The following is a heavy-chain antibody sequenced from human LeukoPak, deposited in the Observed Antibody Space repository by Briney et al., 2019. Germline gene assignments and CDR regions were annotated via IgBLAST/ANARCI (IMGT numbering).Heavy chain of an antibody. V-gene: IGHV1-69*01. Sequence: SVKVSCKASGGTFSSYAISWVRQAPGQGLEWMGGIIPIFGTANYAQKFQGRVTITADESTSTAYMELSSLRSEDTAVYYCARGSLYYYDSSGYHDAFDIWGQGTMVTVSS. J-gene: IGHJ3*02. CDR3: ARGSLYYYDSSGYHDAFDI. CDR2: IIPIFGTA. D-gene: IGHD3-22*01. CDR1: GGTFSSYA.